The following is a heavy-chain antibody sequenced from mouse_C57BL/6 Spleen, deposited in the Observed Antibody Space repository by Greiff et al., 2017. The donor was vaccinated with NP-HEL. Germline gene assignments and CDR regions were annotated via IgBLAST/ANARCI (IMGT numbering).Heavy chain of an antibody. CDR3: ARQTGDYYAMDY. CDR1: GFTFSSNG. CDR2: ISSGGSYT. V-gene: IGHV5-6*01. D-gene: IGHD4-1*01. J-gene: IGHJ4*01. Sequence: EVQLQESGGDLVKPGGSLKISCAASGFTFSSNGMSWVRQTPDKRLEWVATISSGGSYTYYPDSVKGRFTISRDNAKNTLFLQMSSLKSEDTAMYYCARQTGDYYAMDYWGQGTSVTVSS.